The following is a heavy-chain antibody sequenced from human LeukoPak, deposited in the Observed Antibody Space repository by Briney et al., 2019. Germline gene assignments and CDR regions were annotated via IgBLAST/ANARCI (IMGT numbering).Heavy chain of an antibody. V-gene: IGHV1-24*01. CDR2: FDPEDGET. CDR3: ATGTAYCGGDCYSANFDY. CDR1: GYTLTELS. Sequence: ASVKVSCKVSGYTLTELSMHWVRQAPGKGLEWMGGFDPEDGETIYAQKFQGRVTMTEDTSTDTAYMELSSLRSEDTAAYYCATGTAYCGGDCYSANFDYWGQGTLVTVSS. D-gene: IGHD2-21*02. J-gene: IGHJ4*02.